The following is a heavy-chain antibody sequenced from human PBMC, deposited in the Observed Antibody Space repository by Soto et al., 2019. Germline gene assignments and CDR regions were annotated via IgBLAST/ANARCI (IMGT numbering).Heavy chain of an antibody. CDR3: ARGTRVARQHLAF. J-gene: IGHJ4*02. Sequence: GGSLRLSCXASGFTFSSYAMHWARQAPGKGLEWVTVISIRGGDEYYAESVRGRFTISRDDPKNTLYLQMDSLRVEDTAVYYCARGTRVARQHLAFWGQGTLVPVSS. V-gene: IGHV3-30*03. D-gene: IGHD1-1*01. CDR2: ISIRGGDE. CDR1: GFTFSSYA.